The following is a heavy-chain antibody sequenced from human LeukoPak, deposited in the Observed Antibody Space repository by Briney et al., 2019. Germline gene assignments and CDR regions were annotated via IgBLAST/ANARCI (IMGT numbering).Heavy chain of an antibody. CDR2: IYYSGST. CDR3: ARLYSSSWYYFDY. Sequence: SETLSLTCTVSGGSISSYYWSWIRQPPGKGLEWIGYIYYSGSTNYNPSLKSRVTISVDTSKNQISLKLSSVTAADTAVYYCARLYSSSWYYFDYWGQGTLVTVSS. V-gene: IGHV4-59*01. CDR1: GGSISSYY. D-gene: IGHD6-13*01. J-gene: IGHJ4*02.